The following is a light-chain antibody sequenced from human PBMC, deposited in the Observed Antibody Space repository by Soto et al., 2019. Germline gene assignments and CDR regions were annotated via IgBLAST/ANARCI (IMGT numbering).Light chain of an antibody. CDR3: QTWGTGIRV. CDR1: SGHSSYA. Sequence: QLVLTQPPSASASLGASVKFTCTLSSGHSSYAIAWYQQQPEKGPRFLMRLDSDGSHKKGDGIPDRFSGSSSGAERSLTISSLQSEDEADYYCQTWGTGIRVFGGGTKLTVL. V-gene: IGLV4-69*01. CDR2: LDSDGSH. J-gene: IGLJ3*02.